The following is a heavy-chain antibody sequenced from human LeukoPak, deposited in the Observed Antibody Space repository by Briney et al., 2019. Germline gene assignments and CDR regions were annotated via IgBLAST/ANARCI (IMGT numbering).Heavy chain of an antibody. J-gene: IGHJ4*02. Sequence: PSETLSLTCTVSGGSISSSSYYWGWIRQPPGKGLEWIGSIYYSGSTYYNPSLKSRVTISVDTSKNQFSLKLSSATAADTAVYYCARDQAGEEIDYWGQGTLVTVSS. CDR2: IYYSGST. D-gene: IGHD2-21*01. CDR1: GGSISSSSYY. V-gene: IGHV4-39*07. CDR3: ARDQAGEEIDY.